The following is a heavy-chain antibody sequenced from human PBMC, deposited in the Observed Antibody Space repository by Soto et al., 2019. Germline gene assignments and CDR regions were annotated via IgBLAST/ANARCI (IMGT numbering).Heavy chain of an antibody. J-gene: IGHJ4*02. D-gene: IGHD1-1*01. CDR3: AKSVYNWNDGFFNY. V-gene: IGHV3-30*02. Sequence: DSVKGRFTISRDNSKNTLYLQMNSLRAEDTAVYYCAKSVYNWNDGFFNYWGQGTLVTVSS.